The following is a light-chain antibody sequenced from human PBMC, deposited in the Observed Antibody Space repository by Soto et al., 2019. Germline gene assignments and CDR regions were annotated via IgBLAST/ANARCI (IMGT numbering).Light chain of an antibody. CDR2: KAS. V-gene: IGKV1-5*03. J-gene: IGKJ2*03. CDR3: QKYNSYPYS. Sequence: IQMTQSPSTLSASVGDRVSITCRASQTIFSWLAWYQQKPGKAPKLVIYKASSLESGVPSRYSGSGAGTEFALTIRGLQPDDFATDYCQKYNSYPYSFGQRTKLEIK. CDR1: QTIFSW.